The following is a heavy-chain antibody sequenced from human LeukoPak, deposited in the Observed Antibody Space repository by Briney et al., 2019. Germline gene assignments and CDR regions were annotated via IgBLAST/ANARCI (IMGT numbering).Heavy chain of an antibody. CDR2: ISGSGGTT. V-gene: IGHV3-23*01. D-gene: IGHD6-19*01. Sequence: PGGSLRLSCAASGFIFSRYGMSWVRQAPGKGLEWVSAISGSGGTTYYTDSVKGRFTISRDNSKNTLYLQMNSLRAEDTAVYYCARDLPNSSGWYVPLRAFDIWGQGTMVTVSS. J-gene: IGHJ3*02. CDR1: GFIFSRYG. CDR3: ARDLPNSSGWYVPLRAFDI.